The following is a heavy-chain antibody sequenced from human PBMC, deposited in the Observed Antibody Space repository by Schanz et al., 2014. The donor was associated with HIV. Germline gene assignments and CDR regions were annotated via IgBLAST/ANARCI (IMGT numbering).Heavy chain of an antibody. CDR2: VRHIGGT. CDR3: ARGDFGGNSVDY. D-gene: IGHD4-17*01. J-gene: IGHJ4*01. Sequence: QVQLQQWGAGLLKPSETLSLTCAVYGGSFSANYWSWIRQPPGRGLEWIGGVRHIGGTNYNPSLKSRSTMSMDMSKTHFSLTLPSVTAADTAVYFCARGDFGGNSVDYWGHGNMVTVSS. CDR1: GGSFSANY. V-gene: IGHV4-34*01.